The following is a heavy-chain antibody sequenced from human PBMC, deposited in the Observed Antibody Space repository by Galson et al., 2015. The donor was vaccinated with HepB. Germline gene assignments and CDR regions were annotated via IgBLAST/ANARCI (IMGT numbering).Heavy chain of an antibody. CDR3: AVGDYYDSSGYYHALDYYYGMDV. V-gene: IGHV1-69*13. Sequence: SVKVSCKASGGTFSSYAISWVRQAPGQGLEWMGGIIPIFGTANYAQKFQGRVTITADESTSTAYMELSSLRSEDTAVYYCAVGDYYDSSGYYHALDYYYGMDVWGQGTTVTVSS. CDR2: IIPIFGTA. J-gene: IGHJ6*02. D-gene: IGHD3-22*01. CDR1: GGTFSSYA.